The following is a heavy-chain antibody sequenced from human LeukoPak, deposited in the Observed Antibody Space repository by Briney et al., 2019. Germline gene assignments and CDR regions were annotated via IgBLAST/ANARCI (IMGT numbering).Heavy chain of an antibody. V-gene: IGHV3-15*01. J-gene: IGHJ2*01. D-gene: IGHD1-1*01. CDR1: GITFNNAW. CDR2: IKSKIDGGTT. Sequence: GSLRLSCVASGITFNNAWMSWVRQAPGKGLEWVGRIKSKIDGGTTDYAAPVKGRFTNSRDDSKNTLYLQMNSLRTEDTALYYCTTDPTDFDLWGRGTLVTVSS. CDR3: TTDPTDFDL.